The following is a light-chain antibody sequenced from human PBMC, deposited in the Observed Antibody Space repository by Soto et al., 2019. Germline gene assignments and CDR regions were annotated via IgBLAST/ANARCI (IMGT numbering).Light chain of an antibody. V-gene: IGLV1-40*01. J-gene: IGLJ1*01. CDR1: SSNIGAGYD. Sequence: QSVLTHPPSVSGAPGQRVTISCTGSSSNIGAGYDVHWYQQLPGTAPKLLIYGNSNRPSGVPDRFSGSKSGTSASLAITGLQAEDEADYYCQSYDSSLISYVFGTGTKLTVL. CDR2: GNS. CDR3: QSYDSSLISYV.